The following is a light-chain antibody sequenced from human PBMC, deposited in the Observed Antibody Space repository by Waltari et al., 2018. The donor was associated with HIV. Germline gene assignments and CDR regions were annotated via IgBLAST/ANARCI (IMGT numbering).Light chain of an antibody. J-gene: IGKJ2*01. V-gene: IGKV3-11*01. CDR3: QQRNSWPHT. CDR1: ESVRSH. CDR2: EAS. Sequence: EIVLIQSPATLSLSPGERATLSCRATESVRSHLSWYQQKPGQAPRLLIYEASKRDAGLPARFSGSGSGTDFTLIISSLEPEDFAIYYCQQRNSWPHTFGQGTRLEIK.